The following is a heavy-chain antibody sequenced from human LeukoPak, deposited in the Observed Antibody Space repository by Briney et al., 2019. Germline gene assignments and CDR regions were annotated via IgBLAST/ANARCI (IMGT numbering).Heavy chain of an antibody. CDR2: IIAYNGNT. D-gene: IGHD6-13*01. Sequence: ASVKVSCKASGYTFTSYGISWVRQAPGQGHEWMGWIIAYNGNTNYAQKLQGRVTMTTDTSTSTAYMELRSLRSDDTAVYYCARVSGGVNIAAAGTGSYYYYYYMDVWGKGTTVTISS. V-gene: IGHV1-18*01. CDR3: ARVSGGVNIAAAGTGSYYYYYYMDV. CDR1: GYTFTSYG. J-gene: IGHJ6*03.